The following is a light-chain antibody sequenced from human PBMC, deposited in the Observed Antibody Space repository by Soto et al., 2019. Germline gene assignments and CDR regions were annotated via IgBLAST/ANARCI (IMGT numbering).Light chain of an antibody. V-gene: IGKV3-15*01. CDR1: QGIGDT. CDR3: QQYHTYSWT. Sequence: EVVMTQSPATLSVSPGEGVTLSCRASQGIGDTLAWYQHKPGQTPRLLIYDTSTRATGVPARFSGSRSGPEFTLTISSLQPDDFAAYYCQQYHTYSWTFGQGTKVDIK. J-gene: IGKJ1*01. CDR2: DTS.